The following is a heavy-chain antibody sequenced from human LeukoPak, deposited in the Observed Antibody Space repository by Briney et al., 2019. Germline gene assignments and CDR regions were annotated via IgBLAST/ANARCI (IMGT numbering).Heavy chain of an antibody. CDR3: ARHHYDFWSGYPPYGMDV. V-gene: IGHV5-51*01. CDR1: GYSFTSYW. J-gene: IGHJ6*02. D-gene: IGHD3-3*01. Sequence: GESLKISCKGSGYSFTSYWIGWVRQMPGKGLEWMGIIYPGDSDTRYSPSFQGQVTISADKSISTAYLQWSSLKASDTAMYYCARHHYDFWSGYPPYGMDVWGQGTTATVSS. CDR2: IYPGDSDT.